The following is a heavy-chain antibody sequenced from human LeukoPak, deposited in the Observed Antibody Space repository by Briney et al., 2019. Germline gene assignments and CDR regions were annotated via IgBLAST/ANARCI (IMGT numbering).Heavy chain of an antibody. CDR3: ARVDSSGYYTFFDY. J-gene: IGHJ4*02. V-gene: IGHV4-59*01. Sequence: SETLSLTCTVSGGSINTYYWSWIRQPPGKGLEWIGYISYSGTTKYNPSLESRVTITIDTSKNQFSLKLSSVTAADTAVYYCARVDSSGYYTFFDYWGQGTLVTVSS. D-gene: IGHD3-22*01. CDR2: ISYSGTT. CDR1: GGSINTYY.